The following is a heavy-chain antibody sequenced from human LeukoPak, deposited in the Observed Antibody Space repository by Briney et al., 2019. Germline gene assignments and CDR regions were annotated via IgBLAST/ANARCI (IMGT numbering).Heavy chain of an antibody. J-gene: IGHJ3*02. Sequence: GGPLSFSFAPPGFPLSAYTMTWFGQPQGKGLGWASSISSSSSYIYYADSVKGRFTISRDNAKNSLYLQMNSLRAEDTAVYYCARGGYYWEHAFDIWGQGTMVTVSS. CDR1: GFPLSAYT. CDR3: ARGGYYWEHAFDI. V-gene: IGHV3-21*01. CDR2: ISSSSSYI. D-gene: IGHD2-8*01.